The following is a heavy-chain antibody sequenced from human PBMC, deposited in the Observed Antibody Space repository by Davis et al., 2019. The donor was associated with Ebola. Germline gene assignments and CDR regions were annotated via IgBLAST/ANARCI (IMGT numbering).Heavy chain of an antibody. CDR1: GFTFSNYN. J-gene: IGHJ4*02. Sequence: WGSLRLSCAVSGFTFSNYNMNWVRQTPRKGLEWVSHISDDSTSTYYADSVKGRFTISRDNGKNSLYLQMNSLRAEDTAVYYCARDHHYYDSSGYYYFDYWGQGTLVTVSS. CDR3: ARDHHYYDSSGYYYFDY. CDR2: ISDDSTST. V-gene: IGHV3-48*04. D-gene: IGHD3-22*01.